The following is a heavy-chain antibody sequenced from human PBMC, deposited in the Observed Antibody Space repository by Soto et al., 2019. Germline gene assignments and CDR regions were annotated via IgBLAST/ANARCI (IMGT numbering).Heavy chain of an antibody. J-gene: IGHJ5*02. CDR3: ARDYGDYVKWFDP. CDR2: IIPILGIA. D-gene: IGHD4-17*01. V-gene: IGHV1-69*02. CDR1: GGTFSSYT. Sequence: QVQLVQSGAEVKKPGSSVKVSCKASGGTFSSYTISWVRQAPGQGLEWMGRIIPILGIANYAQKFQGRVTITADKPTSAAYMERSRLRSEDTAVYYGARDYGDYVKWFDPWGQGTLVTVSS.